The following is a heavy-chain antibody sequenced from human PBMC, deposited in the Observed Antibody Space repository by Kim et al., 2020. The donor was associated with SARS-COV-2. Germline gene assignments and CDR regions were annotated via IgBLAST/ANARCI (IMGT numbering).Heavy chain of an antibody. D-gene: IGHD3-10*01. V-gene: IGHV3-30*12. CDR3: VRDQGITMFRGRKDYFYGIDV. Sequence: GGSLRLSCAASGFTFSSYGMHWVRQAPGKGLERVAAILFDGSNKYYADSVKGRFTISRDNSKNTLYLQMNSLRAEDTAVYYCVRDQGITMFRGRKDYFYGIDVWGQGTTVTVSS. CDR2: ILFDGSNK. CDR1: GFTFSSYG. J-gene: IGHJ6*02.